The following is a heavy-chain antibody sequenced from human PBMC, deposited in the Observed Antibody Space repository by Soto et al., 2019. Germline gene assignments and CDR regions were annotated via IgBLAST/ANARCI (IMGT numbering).Heavy chain of an antibody. V-gene: IGHV1-2*02. Sequence: QVQLVQSGAEVRKPGASVKVSCKASGYTFSDYYIHWVRQAPGQGLEWMGWINPNSGGTKYAPKFQDGVTMTRDTSITTAYMELSRLRSGDTDVYYCAREPATAKPEGVDFWGQVTIVTVAS. J-gene: IGHJ4*02. CDR1: GYTFSDYY. D-gene: IGHD1-1*01. CDR2: INPNSGGT. CDR3: AREPATAKPEGVDF.